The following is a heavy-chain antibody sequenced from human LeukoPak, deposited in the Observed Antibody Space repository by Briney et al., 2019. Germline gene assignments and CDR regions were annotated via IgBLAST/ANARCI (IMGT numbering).Heavy chain of an antibody. CDR2: IYYTGST. J-gene: IGHJ4*02. Sequence: PSETLSLTCTVSGDSINNYYWTCIRQPPGKGLECIVYIYYTGSTNYTPSLKSRVNISVDTSKNQFSLKLSSVTAADTALYYCARGYGSGLFCDYWGLGTLVTVSS. CDR1: GDSINNYY. CDR3: ARGYGSGLFCDY. V-gene: IGHV4-59*01. D-gene: IGHD6-19*01.